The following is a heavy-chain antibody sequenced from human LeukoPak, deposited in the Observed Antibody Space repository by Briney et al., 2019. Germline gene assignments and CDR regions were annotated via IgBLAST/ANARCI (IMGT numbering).Heavy chain of an antibody. CDR2: IIPIFGTA. V-gene: IGHV1-69*05. D-gene: IGHD7-27*01. CDR3: ARGANWGGGKGAFDI. J-gene: IGHJ3*02. Sequence: SVKVSCKASGGTFSGYAISWVRQAPGQGLEWMGGIIPIFGTANYAQKFQGRVTITTDESTSTAYMELSSLRSEDTAVYYCARGANWGGGKGAFDIWGQGTMVTVSS. CDR1: GGTFSGYA.